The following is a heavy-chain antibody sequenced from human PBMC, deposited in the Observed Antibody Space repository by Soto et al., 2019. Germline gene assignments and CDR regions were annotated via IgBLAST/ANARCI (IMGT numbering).Heavy chain of an antibody. CDR1: GFSLSNARMG. V-gene: IGHV2-26*01. J-gene: IGHJ6*02. D-gene: IGHD6-13*01. CDR3: ARMVQQLRLGPYDGMEV. Sequence: QVTLKESGPVLVKPTETLTLTCTVYGFSLSNARMGVNWIRQPPGKALEWLAHIFSNDEKSYSTSMKRRLTISKEISKRQVVLTRTNMDPVDTATYDCARMVQQLRLGPYDGMEVCGEETKVTV. CDR2: IFSNDEK.